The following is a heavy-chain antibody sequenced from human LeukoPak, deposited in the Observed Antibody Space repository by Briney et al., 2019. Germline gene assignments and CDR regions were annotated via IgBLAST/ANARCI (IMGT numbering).Heavy chain of an antibody. CDR3: ARVGGSYYYFDY. J-gene: IGHJ4*02. V-gene: IGHV4-59*11. CDR1: GGSISSHY. D-gene: IGHD1-26*01. CDR2: IYYSVST. Sequence: PSETLSLTCTVSGGSISSHYWSWIRQPPGQGLEWIGYIYYSVSTNYNPSLKSRVTISVDTSKNQFSLKLSSVTAADTAVYYCARVGGSYYYFDYWGQGTLVTVSS.